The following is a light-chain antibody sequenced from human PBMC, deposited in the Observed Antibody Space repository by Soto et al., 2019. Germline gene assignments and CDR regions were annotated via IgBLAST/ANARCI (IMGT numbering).Light chain of an antibody. V-gene: IGLV2-23*02. J-gene: IGLJ3*02. CDR1: SSDIGSYNL. CDR3: CSYAGSGKVV. CDR2: EVS. Sequence: QSALTQPASVSGSLGQSNSISCTGTSSDIGSYNLVSWYQQYPGKAPKLMILEVSERPSGVSNRFSGSKSGDTASLTISGLQAEDEADYYCCSYAGSGKVVFGGGTKLTVL.